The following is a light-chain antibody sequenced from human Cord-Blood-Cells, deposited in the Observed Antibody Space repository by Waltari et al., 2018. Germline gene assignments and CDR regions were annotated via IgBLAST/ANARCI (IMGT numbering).Light chain of an antibody. V-gene: IGLV2-14*01. CDR2: DVS. Sequence: QSALTHPASVSRSPRQSLTISCPGTRSDVGGYNYVAWYQQHPGKAPNLMIYDVSNRPSGVSNRFSGPKSGNTASLTISWLQAEDEAYYYCSSYTSSSTVVFGGGTKLTVL. CDR1: RSDVGGYNY. CDR3: SSYTSSSTVV. J-gene: IGLJ2*01.